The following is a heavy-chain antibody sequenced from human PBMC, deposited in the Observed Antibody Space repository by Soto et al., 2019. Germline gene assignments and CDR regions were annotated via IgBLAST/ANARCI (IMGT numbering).Heavy chain of an antibody. V-gene: IGHV1-2*02. D-gene: IGHD1-20*01. CDR1: GYTFTGYY. CDR2: INPNSGGT. J-gene: IGHJ4*02. CDR3: TRETVAGITGLDY. Sequence: VKVSCKASGYTFTGYYMHWVRQAPGQGLEWMGWINPNSGGTNYAQKFQGRFSISRDASENILYLQMNSLRVDDTALYYCTRETVAGITGLDYWGPGTLVTVSS.